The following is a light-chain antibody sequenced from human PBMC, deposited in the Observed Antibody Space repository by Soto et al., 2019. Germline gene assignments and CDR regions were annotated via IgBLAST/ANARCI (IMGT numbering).Light chain of an antibody. CDR3: QQYGTSPRT. CDR1: QSVSIY. V-gene: IGKV3-20*01. CDR2: AAS. Sequence: ETLMTQSPATLSVSPGERATLSCRASQSVSIYLAWYQQKPGQAPRLLMFAASSRATGTPDRFSGSGSGTDFTLTISRLEPEDFAVYYCQQYGTSPRTFGQGTKVDIK. J-gene: IGKJ1*01.